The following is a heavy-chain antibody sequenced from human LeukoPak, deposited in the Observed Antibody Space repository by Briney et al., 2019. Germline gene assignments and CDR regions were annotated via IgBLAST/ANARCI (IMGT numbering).Heavy chain of an antibody. J-gene: IGHJ6*03. CDR1: GYTFTGYY. V-gene: IGHV1-2*02. D-gene: IGHD6-19*01. Sequence: ASVKVSCKASGYTFTGYYMHWVRQAPGQGLEWMGWINPNSGGTNYAQKFQGRVTMTRDTSISTAYMELSRLRSDVTAVYYCARDQEEQWLALYYYYMDVWGKGTTVTVSS. CDR2: INPNSGGT. CDR3: ARDQEEQWLALYYYYMDV.